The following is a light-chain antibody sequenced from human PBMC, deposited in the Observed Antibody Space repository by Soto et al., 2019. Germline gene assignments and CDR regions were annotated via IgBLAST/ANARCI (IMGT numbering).Light chain of an antibody. CDR1: QSVPSNY. CDR3: EQHVNSVYI. J-gene: IGKJ2*01. V-gene: IGKV3-20*01. Sequence: EIVLTQSPGTLSLSPGERVTLSCRASQSVPSNYLAWYQQKPGQAPRLLIYGASNRATGVPDRFSGSYSGTDFSLTITRLEPEDFAVYYCEQHVNSVYIFGQGTRLEIK. CDR2: GAS.